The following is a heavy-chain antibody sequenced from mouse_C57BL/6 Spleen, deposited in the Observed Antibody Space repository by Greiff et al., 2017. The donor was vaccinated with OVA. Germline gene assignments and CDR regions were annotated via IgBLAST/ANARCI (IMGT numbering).Heavy chain of an antibody. Sequence: VQLQQSGAELVRPGTSVKVSCKASGYAFTNYLIEWVKQRPGQGLEWIGVINPGSGGTNYNEKCKGKATLTADKSSSTAYMQLSSLTSEDSAVYFCARDYYGFAYWGQGTLVTVSA. CDR2: INPGSGGT. CDR3: ARDYYGFAY. V-gene: IGHV1-54*01. J-gene: IGHJ3*01. D-gene: IGHD1-1*01. CDR1: GYAFTNYL.